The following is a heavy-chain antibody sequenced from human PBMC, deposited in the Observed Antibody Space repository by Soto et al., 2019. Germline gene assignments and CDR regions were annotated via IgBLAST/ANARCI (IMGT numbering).Heavy chain of an antibody. CDR3: ARDGMVRGVIITLYYYYGMDV. V-gene: IGHV1-3*01. Sequence: ASVKVSCKAFGYTFTSYAMHWVRQAPGQRLEWMGWINAGNGSTKYSQKFQGRVTITRDTSASTAYMELSSLRSEDTAVYYCARDGMVRGVIITLYYYYGMDVWGQGTTVTVSS. CDR1: GYTFTSYA. CDR2: INAGNGST. D-gene: IGHD3-10*01. J-gene: IGHJ6*02.